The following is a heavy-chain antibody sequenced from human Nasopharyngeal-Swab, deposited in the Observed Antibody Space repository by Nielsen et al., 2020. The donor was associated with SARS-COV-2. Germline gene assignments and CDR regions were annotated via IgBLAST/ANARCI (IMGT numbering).Heavy chain of an antibody. V-gene: IGHV3-30-3*01. D-gene: IGHD2-2*02. J-gene: IGHJ5*02. CDR2: ISYDGSNA. Sequence: VRQAPEKGLEWVAVISYDGSNAYYADSVKGRFTISRDNSENTLYLQVNSLRTEDTAVYYCARDSRRYCSSTSCYMGNWFDPWGQGTLVTVSS. CDR3: ARDSRRYCSSTSCYMGNWFDP.